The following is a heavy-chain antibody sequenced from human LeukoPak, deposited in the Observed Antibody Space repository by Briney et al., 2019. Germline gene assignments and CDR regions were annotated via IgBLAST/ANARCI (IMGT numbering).Heavy chain of an antibody. D-gene: IGHD3-9*01. Sequence: GASLRLSCVASGLTFSNYAMSWVRQAPGKGLEWVSAITGSGTSTYYADSLKGRFTTSRDNSKNTVFLQMNSLRHEDTAIYYCVIWGDYDVLTGYYVPDYWGQGTLVTVSS. CDR3: VIWGDYDVLTGYYVPDY. CDR1: GLTFSNYA. V-gene: IGHV3-23*01. CDR2: ITGSGTST. J-gene: IGHJ4*02.